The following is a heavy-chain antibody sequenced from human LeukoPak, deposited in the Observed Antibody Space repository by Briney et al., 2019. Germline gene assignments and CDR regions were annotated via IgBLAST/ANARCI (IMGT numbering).Heavy chain of an antibody. J-gene: IGHJ3*02. CDR3: ARLGIAARRGAFDI. Sequence: SVPLTLTCSLWVGPMCFCYGSWMRQPPGKGLVCIAYIYTSGSTNYNPSLKSRVTISVDTSKNQFSLKLSSVTAADTAVYYCARLGIAARRGAFDIWGQGTMVTVSS. CDR1: VGPMCFCY. CDR2: IYTSGST. D-gene: IGHD6-6*01. V-gene: IGHV4-4*09.